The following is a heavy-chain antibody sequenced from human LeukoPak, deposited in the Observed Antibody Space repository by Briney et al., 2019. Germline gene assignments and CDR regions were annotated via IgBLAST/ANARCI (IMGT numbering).Heavy chain of an antibody. CDR2: IYYSGST. V-gene: IGHV4-31*03. D-gene: IGHD6-13*01. CDR3: ARGRIAGDKRTFDP. CDR1: GGSISSGGYY. Sequence: PSETLSLTCTVSGGSISSGGYYWSWTRQHPVKGLEWIGYIYYSGSTYYNPSLKSRVTISVDTSKNQFSLKLSSVTAADTAVYYCARGRIAGDKRTFDPWGQGTLVTVSS. J-gene: IGHJ5*02.